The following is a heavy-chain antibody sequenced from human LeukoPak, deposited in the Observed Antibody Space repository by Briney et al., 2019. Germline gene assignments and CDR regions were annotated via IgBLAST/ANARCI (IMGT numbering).Heavy chain of an antibody. CDR3: ARPLAMVRGVTSWFDP. D-gene: IGHD3-10*01. V-gene: IGHV5-51*01. CDR1: GYSFTSYW. CDR2: IYPGDSDT. J-gene: IGHJ5*02. Sequence: GESLKISCKGSGYSFTSYWIGWVRQMPGKGLEWMGIIYPGDSDTSYSPSFQGQVTISADKSISTAYLQWSSLKASDTAMYYCARPLAMVRGVTSWFDPWGQGTLVTVSS.